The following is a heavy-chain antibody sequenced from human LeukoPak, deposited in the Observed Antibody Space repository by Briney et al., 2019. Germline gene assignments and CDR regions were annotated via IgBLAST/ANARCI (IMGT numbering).Heavy chain of an antibody. J-gene: IGHJ4*02. CDR2: IYSGGST. D-gene: IGHD4-17*01. Sequence: GGSLRLSCAASGFTVSSNYMSWVRQAPGKGLEWVSVIYSGGSTYYADSVKGRFTISRDNSKNTLYLQTNSLRAEDTAVYYCARDMGIWDDYGDLWGQGTLVTVSS. CDR3: ARDMGIWDDYGDL. CDR1: GFTVSSNY. V-gene: IGHV3-53*01.